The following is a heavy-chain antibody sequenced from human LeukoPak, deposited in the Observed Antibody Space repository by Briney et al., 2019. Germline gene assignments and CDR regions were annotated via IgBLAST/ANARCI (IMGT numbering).Heavy chain of an antibody. CDR2: TSHDGNKK. V-gene: IGHV3-30*03. CDR3: ARVSRVAYSSSWYLDY. Sequence: GGSLRLSCAASGFTFSRYGMHWVRQAPGKGLEWVAVTSHDGNKKYYADSVKGRFTISRDDAKNSLYLQMNSLRADDTAMYYCARVSRVAYSSSWYLDYWGQGTLVTVSS. D-gene: IGHD6-13*01. J-gene: IGHJ4*02. CDR1: GFTFSRYG.